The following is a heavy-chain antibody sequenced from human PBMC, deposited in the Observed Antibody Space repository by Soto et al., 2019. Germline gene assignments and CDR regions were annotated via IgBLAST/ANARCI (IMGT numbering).Heavy chain of an antibody. CDR2: INHSGST. J-gene: IGHJ4*02. V-gene: IGHV4-34*01. Sequence: PSETLSLTCAVYGGSFSGYYWSWIRQPPGKGLEWIGEINHSGSTNYNPSLKSRVTISVDTSKNQFSLKLSSVTAADTAVYYCARGCGRNFDYWGQGTLVTVSS. CDR3: ARGCGRNFDY. CDR1: GGSFSGYY. D-gene: IGHD2-21*01.